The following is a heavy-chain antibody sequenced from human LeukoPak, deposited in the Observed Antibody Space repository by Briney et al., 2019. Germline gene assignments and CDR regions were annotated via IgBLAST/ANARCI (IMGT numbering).Heavy chain of an antibody. CDR1: GFTFCDYY. CDR2: ISSSGSTI. D-gene: IGHD3-10*01. CDR3: ARDAVTMVRGVNY. Sequence: SGGSLRLSCAASGFTFCDYYMSWIPPAPGKELEWVSYISSSGSTIYYADSVKGRFTISRDNAKNSLYLQMNSLRAEDTAVYYCARDAVTMVRGVNYWGQGTLVPVSS. J-gene: IGHJ4*02. V-gene: IGHV3-11*01.